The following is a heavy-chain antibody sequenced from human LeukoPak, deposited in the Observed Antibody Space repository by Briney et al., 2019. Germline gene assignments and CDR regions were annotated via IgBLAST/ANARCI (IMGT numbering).Heavy chain of an antibody. CDR3: ARGDCRGGVCYRQFEY. CDR1: GYRFTSYW. V-gene: IGHV5-51*01. D-gene: IGHD2-15*01. CDR2: IYPGDSDT. Sequence: GESLKISCKGSGYRFTSYWIGWVRQMPGKGLEWMGIIYPGDSDTRYSPSFQGQVTISADKSISTAYLQWSSLKASDTAMYYCARGDCRGGVCYRQFEYWGQGTLVTVSS. J-gene: IGHJ4*02.